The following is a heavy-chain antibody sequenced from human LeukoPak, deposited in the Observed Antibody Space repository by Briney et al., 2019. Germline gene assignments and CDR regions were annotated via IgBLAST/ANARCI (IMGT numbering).Heavy chain of an antibody. J-gene: IGHJ4*02. D-gene: IGHD2-15*01. CDR1: GFTVSSNC. CDR2: IYSGGST. CDR3: AKTYAYCSGGSCYDY. V-gene: IGHV3-53*01. Sequence: PGGSLRLSCAASGFTVSSNCMSWVRQAPGKGLEWVSVIYSGGSTYYADSVKGRFTISRDNSKNTLYLQMNSLRAEDTAVYYCAKTYAYCSGGSCYDYWGQGTLVTVSS.